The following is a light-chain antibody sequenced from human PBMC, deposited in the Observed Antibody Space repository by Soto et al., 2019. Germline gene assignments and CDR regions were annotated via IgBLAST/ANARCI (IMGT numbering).Light chain of an antibody. CDR3: SSYISSSIDYV. CDR2: EVS. CDR1: SSDVGGYNY. J-gene: IGLJ1*01. V-gene: IGLV2-14*01. Sequence: QSALTLPASVSGSPGQSITISCTGTSSDVGGYNYVSWYQQRPGKAPKLMIYEVSNRPSGVSNRFSGSKSGNTASLTISGLQAEDEADYYCSSYISSSIDYVFGTGTKLTVL.